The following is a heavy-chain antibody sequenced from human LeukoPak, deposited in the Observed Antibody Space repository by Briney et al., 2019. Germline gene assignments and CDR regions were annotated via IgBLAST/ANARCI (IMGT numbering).Heavy chain of an antibody. CDR2: IYYGEST. V-gene: IGHV4-39*01. J-gene: IGHJ4*02. D-gene: IGHD5-24*01. CDR1: GDSPRGGSHY. CDR3: ASADGYKIDY. Sequence: SETLSLTRTVSGDSPRGGSHYGGCVRQPPGKWLERIGNIYYGESTYYNPSLKSRVSISVDTSNNQLSLKVSSVTAAETAVYYCASADGYKIDYWGQGTLVTVSS.